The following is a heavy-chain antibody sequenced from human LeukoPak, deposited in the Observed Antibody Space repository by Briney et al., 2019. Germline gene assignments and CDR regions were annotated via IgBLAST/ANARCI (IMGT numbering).Heavy chain of an antibody. CDR1: GGSISSSSYY. D-gene: IGHD6-19*01. CDR2: IYCSGST. Sequence: PSETVSLTCTVSGGSISSSSYYWGWIRQPLGKGLEGIGSIYCSGSTYYNPSLKSRVTISVDTSKNHFSLKLSSVTAADTAVYYCARFARSGWYYFDYWGQGTLVTVSS. V-gene: IGHV4-39*07. J-gene: IGHJ4*02. CDR3: ARFARSGWYYFDY.